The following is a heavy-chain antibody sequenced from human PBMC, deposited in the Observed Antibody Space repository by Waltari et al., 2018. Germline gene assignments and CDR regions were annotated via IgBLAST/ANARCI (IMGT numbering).Heavy chain of an antibody. D-gene: IGHD6-19*01. J-gene: IGHJ4*02. Sequence: DVRLSESGGSLAQPGGSRRRSWVASECTLGKSAMSWVRQAPGKGLEWVSALVRSCFGTHYADSVKGRFAISRDNAKNTLYLQMNSLRAEDTAVYYCAKCEMYDSGWCAFFRYWGQGTLVTVSS. V-gene: IGHV3-23*01. CDR2: LVRSCFGT. CDR1: ECTLGKSA. CDR3: AKCEMYDSGWCAFFRY.